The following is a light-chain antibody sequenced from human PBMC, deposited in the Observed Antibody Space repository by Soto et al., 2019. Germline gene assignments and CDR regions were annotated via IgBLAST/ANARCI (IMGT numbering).Light chain of an antibody. J-gene: IGKJ2*01. CDR3: MQALQTPVT. V-gene: IGKV2-28*01. Sequence: DIVMTQSPLSLPVTPGEPASISCRSSQSLLHSNGYNYLDWYLQKPGQSPQLLIYLGSNRASGVPDRFSGSGLGTDFTLNISRVEAEDVGVYYCMQALQTPVTFGQGTKLEIK. CDR2: LGS. CDR1: QSLLHSNGYNY.